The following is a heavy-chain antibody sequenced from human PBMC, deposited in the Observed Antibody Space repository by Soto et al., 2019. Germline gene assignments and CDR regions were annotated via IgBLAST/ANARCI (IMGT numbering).Heavy chain of an antibody. V-gene: IGHV3-30*18. D-gene: IGHD6-13*01. Sequence: PGGSLRLSCAASGFTFSSYGMHWVRQAPGKGLEWVAVISYDGSNKYYADSVKGRFTISRDNSKNTLYLQMNSLRAEDTAVYYCAKTYSSSWYAVFDYWGQGTLVTVSS. J-gene: IGHJ4*02. CDR2: ISYDGSNK. CDR1: GFTFSSYG. CDR3: AKTYSSSWYAVFDY.